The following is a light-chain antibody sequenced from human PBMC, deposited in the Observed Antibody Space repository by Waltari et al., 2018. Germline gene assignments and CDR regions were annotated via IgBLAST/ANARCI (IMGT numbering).Light chain of an antibody. Sequence: DIVVTQSPLSLPVTPGEPASISCRSSQNLLHTNGYNYLDWYLQKPGQTPQLLIFLGSNRASGVPDRFSGSGSGTEFTLKISRVEAEDVGVYYCMQALQSPWSFGQGTKVEIK. CDR1: QNLLHTNGYNY. J-gene: IGKJ1*01. V-gene: IGKV2-28*01. CDR3: MQALQSPWS. CDR2: LGS.